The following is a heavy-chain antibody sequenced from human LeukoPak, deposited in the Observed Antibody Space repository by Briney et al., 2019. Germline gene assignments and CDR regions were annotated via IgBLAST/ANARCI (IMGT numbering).Heavy chain of an antibody. CDR2: INPNSGGT. Sequence: ASVKVSCKASGYTFTGYYMHWVRQAPGQGLEWMGWINPNSGGTNYAQKFQGRVTMTRDTSISTAYMELSRLRSDDTAVYYCAREGTTVTSLHIDYWGQGTLVTVSS. J-gene: IGHJ4*02. V-gene: IGHV1-2*02. D-gene: IGHD4-17*01. CDR3: AREGTTVTSLHIDY. CDR1: GYTFTGYY.